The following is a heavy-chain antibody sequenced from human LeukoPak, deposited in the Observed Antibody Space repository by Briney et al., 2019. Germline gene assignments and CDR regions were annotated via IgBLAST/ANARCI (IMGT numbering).Heavy chain of an antibody. J-gene: IGHJ6*02. CDR3: ARDGGSGSYSNYGMDV. Sequence: GESLRLSCAASGFTFSSYSMNWVRQAPGKGLEWVSSISSSSSYIYYADSVKGRFTISRDNAKNSLYLQMNSLGAEDTAVYYCARDGGSGSYSNYGMDVWGQGTTVTVSS. V-gene: IGHV3-21*01. CDR2: ISSSSSYI. CDR1: GFTFSSYS. D-gene: IGHD3-10*01.